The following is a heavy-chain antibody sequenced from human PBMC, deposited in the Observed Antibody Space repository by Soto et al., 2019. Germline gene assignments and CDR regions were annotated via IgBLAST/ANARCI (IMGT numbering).Heavy chain of an antibody. Sequence: GGSLRLSCNASGFSFGTYLMTWVRQAPGKGLEWVSSISGNGFDTYYADSVKGRFTISRDNPKNTLYLQMSSLRAEDTAVYYCVKGSPNWNYAWFDPWGQGTLVTVSS. CDR2: ISGNGFDT. CDR1: GFSFGTYL. V-gene: IGHV3-23*01. CDR3: VKGSPNWNYAWFDP. D-gene: IGHD1-7*01. J-gene: IGHJ5*02.